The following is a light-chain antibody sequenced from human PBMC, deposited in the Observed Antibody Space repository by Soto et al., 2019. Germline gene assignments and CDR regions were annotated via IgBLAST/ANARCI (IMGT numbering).Light chain of an antibody. CDR1: RPVVRQY. Sequence: EIVLTQSPDALSLSQGERVSLSCRASRPVVRQYIAWYHQKPGQAPRPLIYGASSRATGIPDRFSGSGSGTDFTLTISSLEPEDFAVYYCQQRSNWPREITFGQGTRLEIK. CDR3: QQRSNWPREIT. CDR2: GAS. J-gene: IGKJ5*01. V-gene: IGKV3D-20*02.